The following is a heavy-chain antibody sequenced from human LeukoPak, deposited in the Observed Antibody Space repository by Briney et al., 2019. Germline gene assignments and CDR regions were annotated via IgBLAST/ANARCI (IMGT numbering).Heavy chain of an antibody. Sequence: PSETLSLTCTVSGGSISSYYWSWIRQPAGKGLEWIGRIYTSGSTNYNPSLKSRVTMSVDTSKNQFSLKLSSVTAADTAVYYCARDNGYGGNSPFDYWGQGTLVTVSS. CDR3: ARDNGYGGNSPFDY. CDR2: IYTSGST. J-gene: IGHJ4*02. CDR1: GGSISSYY. V-gene: IGHV4-4*07. D-gene: IGHD4-23*01.